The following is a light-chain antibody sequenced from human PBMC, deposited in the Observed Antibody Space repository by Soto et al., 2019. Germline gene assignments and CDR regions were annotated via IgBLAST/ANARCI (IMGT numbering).Light chain of an antibody. CDR1: TSDVGGYEY. Sequence: QSALTQPPSASGSPGQSVTISCTGSTSDVGGYEYVSWYQQHPGKAPKLMSFEVNKRPSGVPNRFSGSKSGNTASLTVSGLQSEDEASYYCSSFAGANIWVFGGGTKLTVL. CDR2: EVN. V-gene: IGLV2-8*01. J-gene: IGLJ3*02. CDR3: SSFAGANIWV.